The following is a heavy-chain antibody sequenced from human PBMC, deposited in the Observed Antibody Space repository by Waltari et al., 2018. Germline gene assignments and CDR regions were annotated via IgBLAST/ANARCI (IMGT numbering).Heavy chain of an antibody. CDR2: ISSNGGST. Sequence: EVQLVESGEGLVQPGGSLRLSCAASGFTFSSYAMHWVRQSPGKGLAYVSAISSNGGSTYYADSVKGRFTISRDKSKNTLYLQMGSLRAEDMAVYYCARARDGYNYYMDVWGKGTTVTVSS. J-gene: IGHJ6*03. CDR1: GFTFSSYA. CDR3: ARARDGYNYYMDV. V-gene: IGHV3-64*02.